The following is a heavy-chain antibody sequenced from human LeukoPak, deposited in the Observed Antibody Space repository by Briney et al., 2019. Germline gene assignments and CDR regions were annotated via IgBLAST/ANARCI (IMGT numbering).Heavy chain of an antibody. Sequence: ASVKVSCKASGGTFSSYAISWVRQAPGQGLEWLGWINPNSGGTNSAQKFRGRVTMTRDTSISTAYMELSRLTSDDTAVYYCTRASSGSYAGFDYWGQGTLVTVSS. CDR1: GGTFSSYA. V-gene: IGHV1-2*02. CDR3: TRASSGSYAGFDY. CDR2: INPNSGGT. D-gene: IGHD3-10*01. J-gene: IGHJ4*02.